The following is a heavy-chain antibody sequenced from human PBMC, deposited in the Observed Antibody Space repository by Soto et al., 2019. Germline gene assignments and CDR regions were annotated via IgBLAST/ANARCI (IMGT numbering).Heavy chain of an antibody. CDR3: ARALVVVPAAIPAGWFDP. Sequence: PSETLSLTCAVSGGSISSGGYSWSWIRQPPGKGLEWIGYIYHSGSTYYNPSLKSRVTISVDRSKNQFSLKLSSVTAADTAVYYCARALVVVPAAIPAGWFDPWGQGTLVTVYS. V-gene: IGHV4-30-2*01. CDR1: GGSISSGGYS. J-gene: IGHJ5*02. CDR2: IYHSGST. D-gene: IGHD2-2*02.